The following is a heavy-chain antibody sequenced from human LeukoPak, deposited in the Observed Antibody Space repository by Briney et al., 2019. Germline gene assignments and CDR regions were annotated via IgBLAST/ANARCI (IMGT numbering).Heavy chain of an antibody. CDR3: ARDLGYSGFDWAP. D-gene: IGHD5-12*01. Sequence: PSETLSLTCTVSGYSISSGYYWGWIRQPPGKRLEWVGSIHSSGNTYYNPTLKSRVTMSVDTSKNQFSLSLTSVTAADAAVYYCARDLGYSGFDWAPWGQGTLVTVSS. CDR2: IHSSGNT. J-gene: IGHJ5*02. V-gene: IGHV4-38-2*02. CDR1: GYSISSGYY.